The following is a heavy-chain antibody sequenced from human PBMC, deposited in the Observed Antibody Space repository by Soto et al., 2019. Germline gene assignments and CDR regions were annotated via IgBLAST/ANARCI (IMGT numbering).Heavy chain of an antibody. V-gene: IGHV1-2*02. J-gene: IGHJ6*02. CDR2: INPNSGGT. D-gene: IGHD5-18*01. CDR1: GYTFTGYY. CDR3: AIAPDTSMFDYYYHCMDV. Sequence: ASVKVSCKASGYTFTGYYMHWVRQAPGQGLEWMGWINPNSGGTNYAQKFQGRVTMTRDTSISTAYMELSRLRSDDTAVYYCAIAPDTSMFDYYYHCMDVWRQRSTVAV.